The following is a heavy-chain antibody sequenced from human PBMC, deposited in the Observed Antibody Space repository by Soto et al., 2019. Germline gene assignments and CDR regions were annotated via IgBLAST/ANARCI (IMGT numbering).Heavy chain of an antibody. J-gene: IGHJ3*02. D-gene: IGHD6-13*01. CDR3: ARFRSSSWYDAFDI. CDR2: ISSSGSTI. Sequence: GESLKISCAASGFTFSDYYMSWIRQAPGKGLEWVSYISSSGSTIYYADSVKGRFTISRDNAKNSLYLQMNSLRAEDTAVYYCARFRSSSWYDAFDIWGQGTMVTVSS. CDR1: GFTFSDYY. V-gene: IGHV3-11*01.